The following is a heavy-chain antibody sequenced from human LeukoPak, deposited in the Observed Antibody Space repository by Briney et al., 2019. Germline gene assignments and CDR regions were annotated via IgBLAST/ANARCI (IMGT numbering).Heavy chain of an antibody. CDR3: ARAYGSGSSYHPDY. J-gene: IGHJ4*02. CDR2: INPNSGGT. D-gene: IGHD3-10*01. CDR1: GYSDTAYY. V-gene: IGHV1-2*02. Sequence: ASVKVSCKASGYSDTAYYIHWVRQAPGQGLEYMGWINPNSGGTNSSQRFQDRVTLTRGTSISTAFMELTSLTSDDTAVYYCARAYGSGSSYHPDYWGQGTLVTVSS.